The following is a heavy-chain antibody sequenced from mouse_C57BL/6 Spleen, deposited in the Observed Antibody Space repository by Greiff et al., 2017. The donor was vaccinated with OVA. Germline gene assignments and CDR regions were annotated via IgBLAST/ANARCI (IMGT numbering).Heavy chain of an antibody. J-gene: IGHJ2*01. Sequence: VQLQQPGAELVMPGASVKLSCKASGYTFTSYWMHWVKQRPGPGLEWIGEIDPSDSYTNYNQKFKGKSTFTVDKSSSTAYMQLSSLTSEDSAVYYCAREGISYFDYWGQGTTLTVSS. V-gene: IGHV1-69*01. CDR3: AREGISYFDY. CDR1: GYTFTSYW. CDR2: IDPSDSYT.